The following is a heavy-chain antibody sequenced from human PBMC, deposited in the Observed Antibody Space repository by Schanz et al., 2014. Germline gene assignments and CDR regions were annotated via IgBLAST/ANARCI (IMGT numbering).Heavy chain of an antibody. Sequence: QLMQSGSEVRKPGASVKVSCKASGYIFGSHGMTWVRQAPGQGPELMGWINAHTGNTQYAQKLQRSANMTRDTVTTTVHLELTRLRTDDTAVDDGGRVHIATYHYNSPGAFDIGGQGTRGTVSS. V-gene: IGHV1-18*01. CDR2: INAHTGNT. CDR1: GYIFGSHG. CDR3: GRVHIATYHYNSPGAFDI. J-gene: IGHJ3*02. D-gene: IGHD3-10*01.